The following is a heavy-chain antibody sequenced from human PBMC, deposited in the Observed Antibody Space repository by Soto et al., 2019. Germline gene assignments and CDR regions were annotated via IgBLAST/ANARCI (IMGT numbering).Heavy chain of an antibody. CDR1: GFNFSDYY. Sequence: TVGSLRLSCSGSGFNFSDYYMNWIRQPSVKGQEWVSSILSLESQKLYAASMMGRLSLSRANAKKSLFLQVNNLGSEDTGISFFPTGLKDAYNRPSFDSWGPGTPVTVSS. CDR3: PTGLKDAYNRPSFDS. CDR2: ILSLESQK. V-gene: IGHV3-11*01. J-gene: IGHJ4*02. D-gene: IGHD3-16*01.